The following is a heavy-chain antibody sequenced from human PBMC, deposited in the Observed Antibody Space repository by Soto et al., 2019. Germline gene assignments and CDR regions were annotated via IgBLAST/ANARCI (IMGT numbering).Heavy chain of an antibody. Sequence: SVKVSCKASGGAFSSYAISWVRQAPGQGLEWMGGIIPIFGTANYAQKFQGRVTITADESTSTAYMELSSLRSEDTAVYYCARGPVAGAARVGWYYYGMDVWGQGTTVTVSS. V-gene: IGHV1-69*13. CDR1: GGAFSSYA. J-gene: IGHJ6*02. CDR3: ARGPVAGAARVGWYYYGMDV. CDR2: IIPIFGTA. D-gene: IGHD6-6*01.